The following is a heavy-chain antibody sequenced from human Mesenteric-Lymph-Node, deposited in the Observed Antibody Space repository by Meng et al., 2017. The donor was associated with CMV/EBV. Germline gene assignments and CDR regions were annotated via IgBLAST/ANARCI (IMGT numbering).Heavy chain of an antibody. D-gene: IGHD1-7*01. CDR3: ARDNGVAGTALEY. J-gene: IGHJ4*02. Sequence: GESLKISCAVSGFTFSHYAMSWVRQAPGKGLEWVSVIDNGGSGTYYADSVKGRFTISRDNSKNTLNLQMDSLRAEDTAVYYCARDNGVAGTALEYWGQGTLVTVSS. V-gene: IGHV3-23*03. CDR2: IDNGGSGT. CDR1: GFTFSHYA.